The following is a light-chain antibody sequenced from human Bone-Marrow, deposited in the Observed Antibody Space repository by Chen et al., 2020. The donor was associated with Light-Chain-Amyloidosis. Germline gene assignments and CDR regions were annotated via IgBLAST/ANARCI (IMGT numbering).Light chain of an antibody. CDR1: SSDVGSYNY. CDR2: DVS. V-gene: IGLV2-14*03. CDR3: NSYTSSSTVI. Sequence: QSALTQPASVSESPGQSITISCTGTSSDVGSYNYVSWYQQHPGKAPKLMIYDVSNRPSGVSNRFSGSKSGNTASLTISGLQAEDEADYYCNSYTSSSTVIFGGGTKLTVL. J-gene: IGLJ2*01.